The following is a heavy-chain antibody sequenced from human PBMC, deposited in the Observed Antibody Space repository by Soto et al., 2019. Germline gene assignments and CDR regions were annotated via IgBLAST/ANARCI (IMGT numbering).Heavy chain of an antibody. J-gene: IGHJ6*02. D-gene: IGHD3-16*01. V-gene: IGHV1-69*12. CDR2: IIPIFGTA. CDR3: ARDGGGGDPKGMDV. CDR1: GGTFSSYA. Sequence: QVQLVQSGAEVKKPGSSVKVSCKASGGTFSSYAISWVRQAPGQGLEWMGGIIPIFGTANYAQKFQGRVTITADESMSTADMELSSLRSEDTAVYYCARDGGGGDPKGMDVWGQGTTVTVSS.